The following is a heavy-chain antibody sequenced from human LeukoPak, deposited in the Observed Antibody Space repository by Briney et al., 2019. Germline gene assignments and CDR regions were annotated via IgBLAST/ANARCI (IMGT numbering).Heavy chain of an antibody. CDR3: TRDSHSRSYDILTGYYNPDYYYMDV. J-gene: IGHJ6*03. V-gene: IGHV3-49*04. CDR2: IRSKAYRGTT. D-gene: IGHD3-9*01. CDR1: GFTFGDYA. Sequence: GGSLRLSCTASGFTFGDYAMSWVRQAPGKGLEWVGFIRSKAYRGTTEYAASVKGRFTMSRDDSKSIAYLQMNSLKTEDTAVYYCTRDSHSRSYDILTGYYNPDYYYMDVWGKGTTVTVSS.